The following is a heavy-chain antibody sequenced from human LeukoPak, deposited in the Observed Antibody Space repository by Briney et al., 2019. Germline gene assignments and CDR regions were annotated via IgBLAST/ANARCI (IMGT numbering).Heavy chain of an antibody. J-gene: IGHJ4*02. CDR3: ARDGGVTGYDLLDY. Sequence: GGSLRLSCVASGFSFSSFWMTWVRQAPGKGLEWVANINQEGSEKNYADSVKGRFIISRDNAKNSVYLQLNSLTAEDMAVYYCARDGGVTGYDLLDYWAREPWSPSPQ. CDR2: INQEGSEK. CDR1: GFSFSSFW. D-gene: IGHD5-12*01. V-gene: IGHV3-7*01.